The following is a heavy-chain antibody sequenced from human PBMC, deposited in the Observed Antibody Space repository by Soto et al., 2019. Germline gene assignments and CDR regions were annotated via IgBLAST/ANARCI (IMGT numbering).Heavy chain of an antibody. CDR3: SIPTDSSSWVLGG. CDR1: GGSISSSNW. D-gene: IGHD6-13*01. CDR2: IYHSGST. Sequence: QVQLQESGPGLVKPSGTLSLTCAVSGGSISSSNWWSWVRQPPGKGLEWIGEIYHSGSTNYNPSLKSRVNISVDKSKNQFSLKLRSVTAADTAVYYCSIPTDSSSWVLGGWGQGTLVTVSS. J-gene: IGHJ4*02. V-gene: IGHV4-4*02.